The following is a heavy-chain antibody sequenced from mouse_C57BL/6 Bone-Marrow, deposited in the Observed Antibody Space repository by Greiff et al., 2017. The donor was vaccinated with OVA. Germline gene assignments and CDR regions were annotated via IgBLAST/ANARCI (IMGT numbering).Heavy chain of an antibody. CDR3: ARGMYYGSSSY. V-gene: IGHV5-17*01. Sequence: EVQRVESGGGLVKPGGSLKLSCAASGFTFSDYGMHWVRQAPEKGLEWVAYISSGSSTIYYADTVKGRFTISRDNAKNTLFLQMTRLSSEDTAMYYCARGMYYGSSSYWGQGTLVTVSA. D-gene: IGHD1-1*01. J-gene: IGHJ3*01. CDR2: ISSGSSTI. CDR1: GFTFSDYG.